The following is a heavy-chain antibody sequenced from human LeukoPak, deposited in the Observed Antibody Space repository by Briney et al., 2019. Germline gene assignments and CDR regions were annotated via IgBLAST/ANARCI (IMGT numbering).Heavy chain of an antibody. D-gene: IGHD6-13*01. CDR3: ARQGYSSSRDF. J-gene: IGHJ4*02. V-gene: IGHV5-51*01. CDR2: IYPDDSDT. CDR1: EYSFTRYW. Sequence: GESLKISCKGSEYSFTRYWIGWVRQMPGKGLEWMGIIYPDDSDTRYSPSFQGQVTISADKSINTAYLQWSSQEASDTAIYYCARQGYSSSRDFWGQGTLVTVSS.